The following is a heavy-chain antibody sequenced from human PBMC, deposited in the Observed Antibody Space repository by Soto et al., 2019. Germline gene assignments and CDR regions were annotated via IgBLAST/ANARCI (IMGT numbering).Heavy chain of an antibody. V-gene: IGHV1-69*01. CDR1: GGTFSSYA. J-gene: IGHJ6*02. CDR3: NLGYCSGGSCYYYGMDV. Sequence: QVQLVQSGAEVKKPGSSVKVSCKASGGTFSSYAISWVRQAPGQGLEWMGGVIPIFGTANYAQKFQGRVTITAAESTSTAYMELSSLRSEDTAVYYCNLGYCSGGSCYYYGMDVWGQGTTVTVSS. CDR2: VIPIFGTA. D-gene: IGHD2-15*01.